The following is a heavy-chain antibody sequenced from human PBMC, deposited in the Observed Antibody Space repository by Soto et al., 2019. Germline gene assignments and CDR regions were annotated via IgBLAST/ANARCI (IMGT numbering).Heavy chain of an antibody. CDR1: GFTFSSYW. D-gene: IGHD6-19*01. CDR3: AREPYSSGWYRYAFDI. J-gene: IGHJ3*02. V-gene: IGHV3-7*01. CDR2: IKQDGSEK. Sequence: GGSLRLSCAASGFTFSSYWMSWVRQAPGKGLEWVANIKQDGSEKYYVDSVKGRFTISRDNAKNSLYLQMNSLRAEDTAVHYCAREPYSSGWYRYAFDIWGQGTMVTVSS.